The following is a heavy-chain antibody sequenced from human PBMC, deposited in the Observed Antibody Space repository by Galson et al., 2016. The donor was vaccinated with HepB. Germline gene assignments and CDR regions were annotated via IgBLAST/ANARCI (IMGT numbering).Heavy chain of an antibody. CDR2: ISTTGSNT. Sequence: SLRLSCAASGFTFGDYYMTWIRQAPGKGLEWVSYISTTGSNTYYADSVKGRFTISRNNAKNSLYVQMNSLRVEDTAVYCCARDPGYITAAPFFDYWGQGTLVTVSS. V-gene: IGHV3-11*04. CDR3: ARDPGYITAAPFFDY. J-gene: IGHJ4*02. D-gene: IGHD5-24*01. CDR1: GFTFGDYY.